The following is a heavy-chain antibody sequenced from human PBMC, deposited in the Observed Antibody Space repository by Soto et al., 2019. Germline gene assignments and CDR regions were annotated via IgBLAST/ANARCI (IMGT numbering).Heavy chain of an antibody. CDR1: GGTFSSYT. Sequence: SVKVSCKASGGTFSSYTISWVRRAPGQGLEWMGRIIPILGIANYAQKFQGRVTITADKSTSTAYMELSSLRSEDTAVYYCAREEPDSSGYSYYYYGMDVWAQGTTVTVSS. CDR2: IIPILGIA. D-gene: IGHD3-22*01. V-gene: IGHV1-69*04. CDR3: AREEPDSSGYSYYYYGMDV. J-gene: IGHJ6*02.